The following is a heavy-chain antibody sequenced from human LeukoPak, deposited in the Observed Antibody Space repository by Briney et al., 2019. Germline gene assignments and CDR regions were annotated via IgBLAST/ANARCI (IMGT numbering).Heavy chain of an antibody. V-gene: IGHV4-38-2*02. CDR3: ARGPPGEVVPAVPSHYYYYMDV. J-gene: IGHJ6*03. CDR2: IYQSGST. Sequence: PSETLSLTCSVSGYSISSGYYWGWIRQPPGKGLEWIGSIYQSGSTNYNPSLKSRVTISVDTSKNQFSLKLSSVTAADTAVYYCARGPPGEVVPAVPSHYYYYMDVWGKGTTVTVSS. CDR1: GYSISSGYY. D-gene: IGHD2-2*01.